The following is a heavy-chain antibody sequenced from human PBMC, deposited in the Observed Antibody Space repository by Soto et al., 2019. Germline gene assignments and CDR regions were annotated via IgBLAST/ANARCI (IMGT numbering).Heavy chain of an antibody. CDR3: ARRDTAMVTSDYYYGMDV. CDR2: IDPSDSYT. D-gene: IGHD5-18*01. V-gene: IGHV5-10-1*01. CDR1: GYSFTSYW. J-gene: IGHJ6*02. Sequence: ESVKISCKGSGYSFTSYWISWVRQIPGKGLEWMGRIDPSDSYTNYSPSFQGHVTISADKSISTAYLQWSSLKASDTAMYYCARRDTAMVTSDYYYGMDVWGQGTTVTVSS.